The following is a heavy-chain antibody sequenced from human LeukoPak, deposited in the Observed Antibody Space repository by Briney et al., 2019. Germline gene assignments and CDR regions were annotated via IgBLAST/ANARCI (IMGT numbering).Heavy chain of an antibody. D-gene: IGHD2-2*01. CDR2: ISGGAAST. J-gene: IGHJ4*02. CDR1: GFTFSSYA. Sequence: GGSLRLSCAASGFTFSSYAMSWVRQAPGKGLEWVSSISGGAASTDYVDSVKGRFTISRDNSKNTLYLQMNSLRAEDTAVYYCAKVPWGGSTHWGQGTLVTVSS. V-gene: IGHV3-23*01. CDR3: AKVPWGGSTH.